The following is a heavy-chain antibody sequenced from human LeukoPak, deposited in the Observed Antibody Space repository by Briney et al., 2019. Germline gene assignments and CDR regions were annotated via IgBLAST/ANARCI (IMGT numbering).Heavy chain of an antibody. D-gene: IGHD3-9*01. J-gene: IGHJ3*02. CDR1: GYTFTGYY. CDR3: ARDKTVYYDILTGYYNGEGNAFDI. Sequence: GASVKVSCKASGYTFTGYYMHWVRQAPGQGLEWMGWISAYNGNTNYAQKLQGRVTMTTDTSTSTAYMELRSLRSDDTAVYYCARDKTVYYDILTGYYNGEGNAFDIWGQGTMVTVSS. V-gene: IGHV1-18*04. CDR2: ISAYNGNT.